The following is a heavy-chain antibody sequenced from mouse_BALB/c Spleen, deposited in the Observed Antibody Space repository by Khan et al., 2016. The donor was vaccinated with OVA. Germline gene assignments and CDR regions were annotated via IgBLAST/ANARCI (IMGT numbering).Heavy chain of an antibody. CDR1: GYSITTDYA. D-gene: IGHD1-1*01. J-gene: IGHJ2*01. CDR3: ARVYGGDFDY. V-gene: IGHV3-2*02. Sequence: EVQLQESGPGLVKPSQSLSLTCTVTGYSITTDYAWNWIRQFPGNKLEWMGYISYSGNTNYNPSLKSRISITRDTSKNQFFLQLKSVTTEDTARDYGARVYGGDFDYWGQGTTLTVSS. CDR2: ISYSGNT.